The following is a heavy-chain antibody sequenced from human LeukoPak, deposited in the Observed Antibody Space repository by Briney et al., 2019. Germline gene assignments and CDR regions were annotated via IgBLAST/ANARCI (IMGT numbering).Heavy chain of an antibody. D-gene: IGHD3-9*01. Sequence: GGSLRLSCAASGFTFNIYAMSWVRQAPGKGLEWVSAVSGSGGTTYNADSVKGRFTISRDNSRNTLYLQMNSLRAEDTAVYYCARGTLAGYFLGFWGQGTLVTVSS. CDR3: ARGTLAGYFLGF. CDR2: VSGSGGTT. CDR1: GFTFNIYA. J-gene: IGHJ4*02. V-gene: IGHV3-23*01.